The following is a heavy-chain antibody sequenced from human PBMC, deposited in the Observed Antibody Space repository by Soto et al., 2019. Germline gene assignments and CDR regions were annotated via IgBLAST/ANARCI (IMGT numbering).Heavy chain of an antibody. D-gene: IGHD2-15*01. J-gene: IGHJ6*02. CDR2: IYSGGST. CDR3: ATAVEDCSSGAGLDYDYYGMDV. V-gene: IGHV3-53*01. CDR1: GFTVSSNY. Sequence: GGSLRLSCAASGFTVSSNYMSWVRQAPGKGLEWVSVIYSGGSTCYADSVKGRFTISRDNSKNTPYLQMNSLRAEDTAVYYCATAVEDCSSGAGLDYDYYGMDVRGQATTVT.